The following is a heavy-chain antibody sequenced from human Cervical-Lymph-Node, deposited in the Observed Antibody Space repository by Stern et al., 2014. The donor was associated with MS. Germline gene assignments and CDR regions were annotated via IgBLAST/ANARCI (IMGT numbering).Heavy chain of an antibody. V-gene: IGHV3-11*01. CDR2: ISNVDTK. Sequence: QVQLVQSGGGLVKPGGSLRLSCAASGFILNDYYMTWIRPAPGKGLEWISYISNVDTKYYADSVRGRFTVSRDKAKNSIYLQMSSLSAEDTAVYYCARVSRPGGRGRVFDYWGQGTLVTVSS. CDR3: ARVSRPGGRGRVFDY. D-gene: IGHD3-10*01. CDR1: GFILNDYY. J-gene: IGHJ4*02.